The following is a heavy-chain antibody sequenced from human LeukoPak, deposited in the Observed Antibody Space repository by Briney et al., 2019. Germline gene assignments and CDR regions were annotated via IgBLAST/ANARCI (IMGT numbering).Heavy chain of an antibody. V-gene: IGHV3-74*01. Sequence: GGSLRLSCAASGFNFRSYWMNWVRQAPGKGLVWVSRTSTDGSSTTYADSVKGRFTISRNNAKNTLYLQMNSLRAEDTAVYYFFSRIVAKGIVYYWGQGNLGPVSS. CDR1: GFNFRSYW. CDR2: TSTDGSST. CDR3: FSRIVAKGIVYY. D-gene: IGHD5-12*01. J-gene: IGHJ4*01.